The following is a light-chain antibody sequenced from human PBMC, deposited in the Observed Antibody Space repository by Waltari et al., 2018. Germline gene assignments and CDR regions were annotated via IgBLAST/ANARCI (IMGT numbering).Light chain of an antibody. CDR3: QQGTNPFT. CDR1: QGISSY. V-gene: IGKV1-9*01. Sequence: DIQMSQSPSSLSASVGDRVTITCRASQGISSYLNWYQQKPGKAPKLLIYYANTLANGVPERFSGSGSGTEFTLTISSLQPEDFAAYYCQQGTNPFTFGPGTKVDI. J-gene: IGKJ3*01. CDR2: YAN.